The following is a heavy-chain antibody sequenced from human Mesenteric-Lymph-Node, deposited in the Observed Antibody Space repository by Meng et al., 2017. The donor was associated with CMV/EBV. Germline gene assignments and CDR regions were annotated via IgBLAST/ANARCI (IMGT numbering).Heavy chain of an antibody. CDR1: GFTFNSNA. J-gene: IGHJ4*02. V-gene: IGHV3-23*03. D-gene: IGHD3-10*01. CDR2: IYGGGPSP. Sequence: GESLKISCAASGFTFNSNALSWVRQSPGKGLEWVSVIYGGGPSPKYADSVKGRFIISRDDSKNTLYLEMNTLRVDDTALYYCAKEGGLVRGPDYFDYWGQGILVTVSS. CDR3: AKEGGLVRGPDYFDY.